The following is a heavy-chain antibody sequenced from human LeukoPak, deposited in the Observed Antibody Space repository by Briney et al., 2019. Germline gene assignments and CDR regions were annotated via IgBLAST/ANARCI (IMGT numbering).Heavy chain of an antibody. CDR1: GGSISSGDYY. CDR2: IYYSGST. D-gene: IGHD2-15*01. V-gene: IGHV4-61*08. Sequence: SETLSLTCTVSGGSISSGDYYWSWIRQPPGKGLEWIGYIYYSGSTNYNPSLKSRVTMSVDTSKNQFSLRLSSVTAADTAVYYCARERWDLLSGPGDKYYFDSWGQGTLVTVSS. J-gene: IGHJ4*02. CDR3: ARERWDLLSGPGDKYYFDS.